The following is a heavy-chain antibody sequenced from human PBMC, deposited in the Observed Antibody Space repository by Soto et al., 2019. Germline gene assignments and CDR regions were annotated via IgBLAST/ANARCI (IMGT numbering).Heavy chain of an antibody. Sequence: SLRLSCAASGFTFSSYSMNWVRQAPGKGLEWVSSISSSSSYIYYADSVKGRFTISRDNAKNSLYLQMNSLRAEDTAVYYCAREGGYKPYYFDYWGQGTLVTVSS. J-gene: IGHJ4*02. CDR2: ISSSSSYI. CDR1: GFTFSSYS. D-gene: IGHD3-22*01. CDR3: AREGGYKPYYFDY. V-gene: IGHV3-21*01.